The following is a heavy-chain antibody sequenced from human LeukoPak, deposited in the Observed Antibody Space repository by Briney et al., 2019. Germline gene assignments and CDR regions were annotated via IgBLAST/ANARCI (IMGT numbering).Heavy chain of an antibody. CDR1: GYTSTSYG. V-gene: IGHV1-18*01. Sequence: ASVKVSCKASGYTSTSYGISWVRQAPGHGLEWMGWISAYNGNTNYAQKLQGRVTMTTDTSTSTAYMELRSLRSDDTAVYYCARDHQRWGGSYGFDPWGQGTLVTVSS. CDR2: ISAYNGNT. J-gene: IGHJ5*02. CDR3: ARDHQRWGGSYGFDP. D-gene: IGHD1-26*01.